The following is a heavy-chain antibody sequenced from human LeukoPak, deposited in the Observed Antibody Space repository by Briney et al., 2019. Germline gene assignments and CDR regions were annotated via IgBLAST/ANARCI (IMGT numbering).Heavy chain of an antibody. D-gene: IGHD3-22*01. CDR1: GFTFSTYS. Sequence: PGGSLRLSCAASGFTFSTYSMNWVRQAPGKGLEWLSSISSNSRTMYYADSVKGRFTISRDNAKNSLYLQMNSLRAEDTAVYYCARVLHKRNYDSTTYYGYWGQGTLVTVSS. CDR2: ISSNSRTM. V-gene: IGHV3-48*01. J-gene: IGHJ4*02. CDR3: ARVLHKRNYDSTTYYGY.